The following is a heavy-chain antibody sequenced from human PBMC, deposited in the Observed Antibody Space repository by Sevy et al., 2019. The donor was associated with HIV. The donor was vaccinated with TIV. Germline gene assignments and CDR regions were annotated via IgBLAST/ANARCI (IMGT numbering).Heavy chain of an antibody. CDR2: INHSGST. CDR3: ARGIYYGSGSYNGPSFWFDP. J-gene: IGHJ5*02. CDR1: GGSFSGYY. Sequence: SETLSLTCAVYGGSFSGYYWSWIRQPPGKGLEWIGEINHSGSTNYNPSLKSRVTISVETSKNQFSLKLSSVTAADTAVYYCARGIYYGSGSYNGPSFWFDPWGQGTLVTVSS. D-gene: IGHD3-10*01. V-gene: IGHV4-34*01.